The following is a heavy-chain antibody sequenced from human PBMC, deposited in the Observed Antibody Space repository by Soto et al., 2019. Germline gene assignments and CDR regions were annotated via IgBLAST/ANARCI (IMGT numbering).Heavy chain of an antibody. CDR1: GFSLSTSGVG. J-gene: IGHJ4*02. V-gene: IGHV2-5*01. CDR2: IHWNDDK. Sequence: SGPTLVNPTQTLTLTCTFSGFSLSTSGVGVGWIRQPPGKALEWLALIHWNDDKQYSPALKSRLTITRDTPKNQVVLTMTNMDPVDTATYYRARNEYTYAVDNWGQGTRVTVSS. CDR3: ARNEYTYAVDN. D-gene: IGHD5-18*01.